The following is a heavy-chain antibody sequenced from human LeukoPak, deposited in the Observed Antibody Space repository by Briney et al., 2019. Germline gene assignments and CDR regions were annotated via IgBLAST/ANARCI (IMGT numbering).Heavy chain of an antibody. CDR2: IWTDGSKK. CDR1: GFVFNNYG. D-gene: IGHD3-16*01. Sequence: PGKSLRLSCAASGFVFNNYGMHWVRQAPGKGLEWVAVIWTDGSKKSYADSVKGRFTFTRDNSKNMLYLQMDSLRADDTAVYYCARDLGARGYYFDYWGQGTLVTVSS. J-gene: IGHJ4*02. CDR3: ARDLGARGYYFDY. V-gene: IGHV3-33*01.